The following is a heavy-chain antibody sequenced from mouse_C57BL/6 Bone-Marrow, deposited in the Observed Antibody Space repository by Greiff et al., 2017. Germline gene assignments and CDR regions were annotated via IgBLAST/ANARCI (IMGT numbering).Heavy chain of an antibody. D-gene: IGHD4-1*01. CDR1: GYAFSTYW. Sequence: LVESGAELVKPGASVKISCTVSGYAFSTYWMNWVKQRPGKGLEWIGQIYPGDGDTNYNGKFKGKATLTADKSSSTAYMQLSSMTSEDSAVYFCARDWDYFDYWGQGTTLTVSS. CDR2: IYPGDGDT. CDR3: ARDWDYFDY. J-gene: IGHJ2*01. V-gene: IGHV1-80*01.